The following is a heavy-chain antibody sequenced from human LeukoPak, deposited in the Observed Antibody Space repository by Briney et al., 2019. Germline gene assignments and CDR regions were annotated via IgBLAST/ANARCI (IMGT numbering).Heavy chain of an antibody. CDR2: INHSGST. D-gene: IGHD3-16*02. Sequence: SGTLSLTCAVYGGSFSGYYWSWIRQPPGKGLEWIGEINHSGSTNYNPSLKSRVTISVDTSKNQFSLKLSSVTAADTAVYYCARGYPVPFDYWGQGTLVTVSS. CDR1: GGSFSGYY. CDR3: ARGYPVPFDY. J-gene: IGHJ4*02. V-gene: IGHV4-34*01.